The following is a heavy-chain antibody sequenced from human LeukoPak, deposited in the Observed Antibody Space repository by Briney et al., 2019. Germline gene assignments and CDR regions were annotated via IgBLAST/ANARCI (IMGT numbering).Heavy chain of an antibody. CDR2: IITIFGTA. D-gene: IGHD5-24*01. J-gene: IGHJ4*02. CDR1: GGTFSSYA. CDR3: ARDRGDGYTLNDY. Sequence: GSSVKVSCKASGGTFSSYAISWVRQAPGQGLEWMGGIITIFGTANYAQKFQGRVTITADESTSTAYMELSSLRSEDTAVYYCARDRGDGYTLNDYWGQGTLVTVSS. V-gene: IGHV1-69*01.